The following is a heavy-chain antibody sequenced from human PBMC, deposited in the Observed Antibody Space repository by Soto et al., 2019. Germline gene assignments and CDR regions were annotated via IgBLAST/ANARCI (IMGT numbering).Heavy chain of an antibody. Sequence: QVQLVQSGAEVKKPGASVKVSCKASGYTFPSYGISWVRQAPGQGLAWMGWISAYNGNTKYAQKLQGRVTMTTDTXXGTGNMERRRLRSDDTAVYYCARDLGGSYYAPVDYWGQGTLVTVSS. CDR2: ISAYNGNT. V-gene: IGHV1-18*01. CDR3: ARDLGGSYYAPVDY. CDR1: GYTFPSYG. D-gene: IGHD1-26*01. J-gene: IGHJ4*02.